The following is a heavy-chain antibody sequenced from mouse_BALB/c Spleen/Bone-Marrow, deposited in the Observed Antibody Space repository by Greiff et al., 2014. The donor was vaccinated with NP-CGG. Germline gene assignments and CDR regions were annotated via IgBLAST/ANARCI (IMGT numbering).Heavy chain of an antibody. CDR1: GYTFTSYW. CDR3: TTGTRFAY. J-gene: IGHJ3*01. Sequence: SGAELVRPGASVKLSCKASGYTFTSYWINWVKQRPGQGLEWIGNIYPSDSYTNYNQKFKDKATLTVDKSSSTAYMQLSSSTSEDSAVYYCTTGTRFAYWGQGTLVTVSA. V-gene: IGHV1-69*02. D-gene: IGHD4-1*01. CDR2: IYPSDSYT.